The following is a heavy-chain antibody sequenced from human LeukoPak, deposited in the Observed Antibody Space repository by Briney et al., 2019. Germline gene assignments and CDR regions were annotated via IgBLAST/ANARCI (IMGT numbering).Heavy chain of an antibody. V-gene: IGHV5-51*01. CDR2: IYPGDSDT. CDR1: GYSFTSYW. Sequence: GESLRISCKGSGYSFTSYWIGWVRQMPGKGLEWMGVIYPGDSDTRYSPSFQGQVTISADKSISTAYLQWSGPKASDTAMYYCARHLTMITVPRDAFDIWGQGTMVTVSS. D-gene: IGHD3-16*01. J-gene: IGHJ3*02. CDR3: ARHLTMITVPRDAFDI.